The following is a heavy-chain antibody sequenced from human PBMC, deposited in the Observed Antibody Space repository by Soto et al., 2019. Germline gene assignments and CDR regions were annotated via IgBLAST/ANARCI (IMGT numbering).Heavy chain of an antibody. CDR2: FSACDGLT. Sequence: PGGSLRLSCAASGFTFSSYAMNWVRQAPGKGLEWVSTFSACDGLTYYADSVKGRFTISRDNSKNTLYLQMNSLGAEDTAVYYCARFPRTTIWYAFDYWGQGTLVTVSS. CDR1: GFTFSSYA. J-gene: IGHJ4*02. CDR3: ARFPRTTIWYAFDY. V-gene: IGHV3-23*01. D-gene: IGHD6-13*01.